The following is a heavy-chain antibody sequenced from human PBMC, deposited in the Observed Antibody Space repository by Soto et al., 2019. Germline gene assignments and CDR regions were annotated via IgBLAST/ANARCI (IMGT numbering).Heavy chain of an antibody. D-gene: IGHD2-2*01. CDR3: ASITHRYCSSTSCYGGFDY. V-gene: IGHV4-34*09. J-gene: IGHJ4*02. CDR1: GGPFSGYY. CDR2: IYYSGST. Sequence: PSETLSLTCAVYGGPFSGYYWSWIRQPPGKGLEWIGYIYYSGSTYYNPSLKSRVTISVDTSKNQFSLKLSSVTAADTAVYYCASITHRYCSSTSCYGGFDYWGQGTLVTVSS.